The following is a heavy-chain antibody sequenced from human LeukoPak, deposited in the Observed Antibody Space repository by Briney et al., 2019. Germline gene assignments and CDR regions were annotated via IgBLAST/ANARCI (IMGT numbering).Heavy chain of an antibody. J-gene: IGHJ4*02. CDR2: INSEGSNT. V-gene: IGHV3-74*01. CDR3: ARVGSTTDY. Sequence: PGGSLRLSCAASGFIFSNYWIHWVRQAPGKGLVWVSRINSEGSNTIHADSGKGRFTISRDNAKNTLYLQMNNLRAEDTDVYYCARVGSTTDYWGQGTPVTVSP. D-gene: IGHD2/OR15-2a*01. CDR1: GFIFSNYW.